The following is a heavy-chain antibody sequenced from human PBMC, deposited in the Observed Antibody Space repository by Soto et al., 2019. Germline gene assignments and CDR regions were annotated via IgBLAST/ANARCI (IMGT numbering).Heavy chain of an antibody. CDR1: GFSVSNNY. CDR3: VRQYSGSLDY. Sequence: GGSLRLSCAASGFSVSNNYMTWVRQAPGKGPEWVSVIYSGGSTFYADSVKGRFTISRDTSKNTLYLQMNSLRAEDTAVYYCVRQYSGSLDYWGQGTLVTSPQ. CDR2: IYSGGST. J-gene: IGHJ4*02. D-gene: IGHD1-26*01. V-gene: IGHV3-53*01.